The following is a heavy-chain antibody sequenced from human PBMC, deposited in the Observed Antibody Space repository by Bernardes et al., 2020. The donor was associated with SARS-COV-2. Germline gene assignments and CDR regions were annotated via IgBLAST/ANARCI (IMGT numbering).Heavy chain of an antibody. CDR1: GFTFSSYG. Sequence: GGSLRLSCAASGFTFSSYGMHWVRQAPGKVLEWVAVIWYDGSNTYYADSVKGRFTISRDNSKNTLYLQMNSLRAEDTAVYYCARVLSYYYGMDVWGQGTTVTVSS. CDR2: IWYDGSNT. J-gene: IGHJ6*02. CDR3: ARVLSYYYGMDV. V-gene: IGHV3-33*01.